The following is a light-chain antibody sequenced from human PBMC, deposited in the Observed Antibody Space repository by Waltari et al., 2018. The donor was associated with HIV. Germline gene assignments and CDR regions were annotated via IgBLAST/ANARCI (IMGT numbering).Light chain of an antibody. CDR3: QQSDNVPVT. CDR2: GAS. V-gene: IGKV1-33*01. CDR1: HDISSY. J-gene: IGKJ3*01. Sequence: DIQMTQSPSSLSASVGDRVTITCQASHDISSYLNWYQQKPGKAPKLLISGASDLETGVPSRFSGSGSGTDFTFTISSLQPVDIATYYCQQSDNVPVTFGPGTKEEIK.